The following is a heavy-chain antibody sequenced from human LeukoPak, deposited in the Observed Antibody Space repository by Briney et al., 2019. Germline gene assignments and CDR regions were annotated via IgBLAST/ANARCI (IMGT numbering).Heavy chain of an antibody. J-gene: IGHJ3*02. CDR2: IRYEGSNK. CDR1: GFTFSSYG. Sequence: GGSLRLSCAASGFTFSSYGMHWVRQAPGKVLEWGAFIRYEGSNKYYADSVKGRFTISRDNSKNTLYLQMNSPRAEDTAVYYCAKLWNYYDSSGYDAFDIWGQGKMVSVSS. D-gene: IGHD3-22*01. CDR3: AKLWNYYDSSGYDAFDI. V-gene: IGHV3-30*02.